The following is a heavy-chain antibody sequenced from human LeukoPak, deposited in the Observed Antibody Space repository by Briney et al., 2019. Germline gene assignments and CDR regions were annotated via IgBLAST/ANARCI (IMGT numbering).Heavy chain of an antibody. V-gene: IGHV1-3*01. CDR2: INAGNGNT. CDR1: GYTFTSYA. J-gene: IGHJ4*02. Sequence: ASVKVSCKASGYTFTSYAMHWVRQAPGQRLEWMGWINAGNGNTKYSQKFQGRVTVTRDTSASTAYMELSSLRSEDTAVYYCARDRGYSYGFLDYWGQGTLATVSS. CDR3: ARDRGYSYGFLDY. D-gene: IGHD5-18*01.